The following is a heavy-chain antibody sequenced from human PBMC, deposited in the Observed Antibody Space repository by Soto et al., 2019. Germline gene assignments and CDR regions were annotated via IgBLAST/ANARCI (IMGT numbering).Heavy chain of an antibody. V-gene: IGHV3-30*03. CDR3: ARVSNPINYYGMDV. CDR1: GFTFSSYG. J-gene: IGHJ6*02. Sequence: PGGSLRLSCAASGFTFSSYGMHWVRQAPGKGLEWVAVISYDGSNKYYADSVKGRFTISRDNSKNTLYLQMNSLRAEDTAVYYCARVSNPINYYGMDVWGQGTTVTVSS. CDR2: ISYDGSNK.